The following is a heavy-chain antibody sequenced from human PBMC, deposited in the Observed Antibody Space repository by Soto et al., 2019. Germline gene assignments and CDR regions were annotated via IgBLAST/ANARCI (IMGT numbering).Heavy chain of an antibody. J-gene: IGHJ6*02. D-gene: IGHD1-26*01. Sequence: SVKVSCKASGYTFTSYGISWVRQAPGQGLERMGRIIPILGIANYAQKFQGRVTITADKSTSTAYMELSSLRSEDTAVYYCARLKWELLGYYYYDMDVWGQGTTVTVSS. CDR2: IIPILGIA. CDR3: ARLKWELLGYYYYDMDV. CDR1: GYTFTSYG. V-gene: IGHV1-69*04.